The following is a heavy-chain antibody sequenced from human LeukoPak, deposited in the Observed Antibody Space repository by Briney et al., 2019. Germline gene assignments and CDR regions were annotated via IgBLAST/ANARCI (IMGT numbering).Heavy chain of an antibody. CDR2: ISGSGGST. J-gene: IGHJ6*02. CDR3: AKDRLTGDHYYYGMDV. V-gene: IGHV3-23*01. CDR1: GFTISSYA. Sequence: GGSLRLSCAASGFTISSYAMSWVRQAPGKGLEWVSAISGSGGSTYYADSVKGRFTISRDNSKNTLYLQMNSLRAEDTAVYYCAKDRLTGDHYYYGMDVWGQGTTVTVSS. D-gene: IGHD7-27*01.